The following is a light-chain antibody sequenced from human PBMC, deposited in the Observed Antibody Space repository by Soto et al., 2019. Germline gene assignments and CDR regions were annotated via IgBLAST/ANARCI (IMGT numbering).Light chain of an antibody. CDR1: SSDVGGYNY. Sequence: ALAQPASVSGSPGQSITISCTGTSSDVGGYNYVSWYQQHPGKAPKLMIYEVSNRPSGVSNRFSGSKSGNTASLTISGLQAEDEADYYCTSYTSSITYVFGTGTKVTVL. V-gene: IGLV2-14*01. CDR3: TSYTSSITYV. CDR2: EVS. J-gene: IGLJ1*01.